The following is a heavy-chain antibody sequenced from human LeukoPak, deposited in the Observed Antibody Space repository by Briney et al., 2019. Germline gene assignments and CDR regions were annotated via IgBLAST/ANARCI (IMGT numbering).Heavy chain of an antibody. Sequence: SETLSLTCTVSGGSISSYYWSWIRQPPGKGLEWLGYIYYSGSTNYKPSLKSRVTISVDTSKNQFSLKLSSVTAADTAVYYCARVFDFWSGYYQGYYFDYWGQGTLVTVSS. D-gene: IGHD3-3*01. V-gene: IGHV4-59*01. CDR3: ARVFDFWSGYYQGYYFDY. CDR1: GGSISSYY. J-gene: IGHJ4*02. CDR2: IYYSGST.